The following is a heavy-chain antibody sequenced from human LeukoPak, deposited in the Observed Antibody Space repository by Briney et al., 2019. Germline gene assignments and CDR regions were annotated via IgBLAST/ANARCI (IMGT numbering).Heavy chain of an antibody. D-gene: IGHD4-17*01. Sequence: PSETLSLTCTVSGGSISSYYWSWIRQPPGKGLEWIGYIYYSGSTNYNPSLKSRVTISVDTSKNQFSLKLSSVTAADTAVYYCARAPDGDFYMDVWGKGTTVTVSS. CDR1: GGSISSYY. J-gene: IGHJ6*03. V-gene: IGHV4-59*01. CDR3: ARAPDGDFYMDV. CDR2: IYYSGST.